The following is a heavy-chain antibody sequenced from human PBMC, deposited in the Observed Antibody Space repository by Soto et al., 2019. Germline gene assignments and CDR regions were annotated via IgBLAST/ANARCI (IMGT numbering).Heavy chain of an antibody. D-gene: IGHD5-18*01. CDR3: ATDWGYSYGFSFXY. J-gene: IGHJ4*02. CDR2: IKQDGSEK. Sequence: GGSLRLSCAASGSTFSSYWMSWVRQAPGKGLEWVANIKQDGSEKYYVDSVKGRFTISRDNAKNSLYLQMNSLRAEDTAIYYCATDWGYSYGFSFXYWGQGTLVXVSS. CDR1: GSTFSSYW. V-gene: IGHV3-7*01.